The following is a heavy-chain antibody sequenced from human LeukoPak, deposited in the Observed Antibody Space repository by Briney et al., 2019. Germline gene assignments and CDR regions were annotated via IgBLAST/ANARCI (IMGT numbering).Heavy chain of an antibody. CDR2: INHSGST. V-gene: IGHV4-34*01. CDR1: GGSFSGYY. Sequence: SETLSLTCAVYGGSFSGYYWSWIRQPPGKGLEWIGEINHSGSTNYNPSLKSRVTISVDTSKNQFSLKLSSVTAADTAVYYCASLGCSSTSCKGEAFDLWGQGTMVTVSS. D-gene: IGHD2-2*01. CDR3: ASLGCSSTSCKGEAFDL. J-gene: IGHJ3*01.